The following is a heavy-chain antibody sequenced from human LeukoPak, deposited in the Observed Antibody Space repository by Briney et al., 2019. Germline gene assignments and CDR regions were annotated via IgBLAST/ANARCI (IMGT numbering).Heavy chain of an antibody. CDR3: ARGSGWLNI. Sequence: SETLSLTCTVSGGSITSYYWSWVRQPPGKGLEWIGYVFHTGSTNYNPSLKSPVTMSLDTSKKQFSLKLSPVTAADTAVYYCARGSGWLNIWGQGTMVTVSS. V-gene: IGHV4-59*01. CDR1: GGSITSYY. J-gene: IGHJ3*02. CDR2: VFHTGST. D-gene: IGHD6-19*01.